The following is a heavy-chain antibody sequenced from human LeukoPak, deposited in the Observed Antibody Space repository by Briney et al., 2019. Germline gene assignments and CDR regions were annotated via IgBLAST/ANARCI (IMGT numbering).Heavy chain of an antibody. Sequence: SVKVSCEASGGTFSSYAISWVRQAPGQGLEWMGGIIPIFGTANYTQKFQGRVTITADESTSTAYMELSSLRSEDTAVYYCATAATKIAVVSFDYWGQGTLVTVSS. CDR3: ATAATKIAVVSFDY. CDR2: IIPIFGTA. V-gene: IGHV1-69*13. J-gene: IGHJ4*02. D-gene: IGHD6-19*01. CDR1: GGTFSSYA.